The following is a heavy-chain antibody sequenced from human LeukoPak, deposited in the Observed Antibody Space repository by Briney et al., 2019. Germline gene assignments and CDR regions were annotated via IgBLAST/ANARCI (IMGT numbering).Heavy chain of an antibody. CDR1: GFTFSSYS. V-gene: IGHV3-21*01. J-gene: IGHJ4*02. Sequence: GGSLRLSCAASGFTFSSYSMNWVRQAPGKGLEWVSSISSSSSFIYYADSMKGRFTISRDNAKNSLYLQMNSLRAEDTAVYYCARGPYYYDSSAYLDYWGQGTLVTVSS. CDR3: ARGPYYYDSSAYLDY. CDR2: ISSSSSFI. D-gene: IGHD3-22*01.